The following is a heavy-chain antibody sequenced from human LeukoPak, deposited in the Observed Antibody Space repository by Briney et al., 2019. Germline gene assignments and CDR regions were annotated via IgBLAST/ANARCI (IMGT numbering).Heavy chain of an antibody. J-gene: IGHJ4*02. CDR2: ISHSGNT. V-gene: IGHV4-38-2*01. Sequence: SETLSLTCDVYVYSISSLYYWGWIRQPPEKGLEWVGRISHSGNTYYHPSLKSRVTISIDTSKDQSSLKLSSMTAADTAVYYCARHNSPPASGRLLYFDYWGQGNLVTVSS. CDR1: VYSISSLYY. D-gene: IGHD5-12*01. CDR3: ARHNSPPASGRLLYFDY.